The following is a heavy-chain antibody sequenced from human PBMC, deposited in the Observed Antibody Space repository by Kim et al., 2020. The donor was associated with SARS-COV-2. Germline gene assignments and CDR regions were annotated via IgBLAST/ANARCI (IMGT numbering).Heavy chain of an antibody. D-gene: IGHD3-22*01. Sequence: GGSLTLSCAASGFSFSSYGMHWVRQAPGKGLEWVAVIWYDGSDKIYAASVRGRFTISRDNSKNTLYLQMNSLRAEDTAIYYCARGETYYDSSGYPYCFDYWGQGTLVTVSS. CDR1: GFSFSSYG. CDR3: ARGETYYDSSGYPYCFDY. CDR2: IWYDGSDK. J-gene: IGHJ4*02. V-gene: IGHV3-33*01.